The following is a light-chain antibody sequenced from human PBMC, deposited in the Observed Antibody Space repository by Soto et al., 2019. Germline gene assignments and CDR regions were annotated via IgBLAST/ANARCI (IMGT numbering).Light chain of an antibody. V-gene: IGKV3-15*01. Sequence: EIVMTQSPATLSVSPGERATLYCRASQSVSSDLAWYQQKPGQAPRLLISGASTRATGIPARFSGSGSGTEFTLAISSLQSEDFAVYYCQQYNNWPPLTFGGGTKVEIK. CDR3: QQYNNWPPLT. CDR2: GAS. J-gene: IGKJ4*01. CDR1: QSVSSD.